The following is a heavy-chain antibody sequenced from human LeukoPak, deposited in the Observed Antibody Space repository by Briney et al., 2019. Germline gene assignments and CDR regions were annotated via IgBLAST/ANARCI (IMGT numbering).Heavy chain of an antibody. D-gene: IGHD3-22*01. CDR1: GFTFSSYA. CDR3: AKDWYYYDSSGYYFPLFDC. J-gene: IGHJ4*02. Sequence: GGSLRLSCAASGFTFSSYAMSWVRQAPGKGLEWVSAISGSGGSTYYADSVKGRFTISRDNSKNTLYLQMNSLRVEDTAVYYCAKDWYYYDSSGYYFPLFDCWGQGTLVTVSS. V-gene: IGHV3-23*01. CDR2: ISGSGGST.